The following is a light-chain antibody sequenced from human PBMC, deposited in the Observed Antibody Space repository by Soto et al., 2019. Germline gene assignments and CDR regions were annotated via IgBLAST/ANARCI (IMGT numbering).Light chain of an antibody. Sequence: DIVMTQSPGTLSVSPGERATLSCRASQSVGTNLAWYQQRPGQAPRLLIYGASTRATGIPARFSGSGSGTEFTLTINSLQSEDFAVYYCQQYNNWPRTFGQGTKVDIK. CDR1: QSVGTN. J-gene: IGKJ1*01. CDR3: QQYNNWPRT. CDR2: GAS. V-gene: IGKV3-15*01.